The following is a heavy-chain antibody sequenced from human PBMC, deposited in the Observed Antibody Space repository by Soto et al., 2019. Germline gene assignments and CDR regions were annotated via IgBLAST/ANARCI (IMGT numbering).Heavy chain of an antibody. V-gene: IGHV1-69*13. CDR1: GGTFSSYA. CDR3: AREVGGPSYYYDSSGYHRGLNWFDP. J-gene: IGHJ5*02. D-gene: IGHD3-22*01. Sequence: ASVKVSCKASGGTFSSYAISWVRQAPGQGLEWMGGIIPIFGTANYAQKFQGRVTITADESTSTAYMELSSLRSEDTAVYYCAREVGGPSYYYDSSGYHRGLNWFDPWGQGTLVTVSS. CDR2: IIPIFGTA.